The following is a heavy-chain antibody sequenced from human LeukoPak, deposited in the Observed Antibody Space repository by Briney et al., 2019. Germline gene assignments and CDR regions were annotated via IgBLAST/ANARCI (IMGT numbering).Heavy chain of an antibody. J-gene: IGHJ5*02. CDR3: ARRDDYGDLNWFDP. V-gene: IGHV1-18*01. CDR1: GYAFTSYG. CDR2: ISAYNGNT. Sequence: GASVKVSCKASGYAFTSYGISWVRQAPGQGLEWMGWISAYNGNTNYAQKLQGRVTMTTDTSTSTAYMELRSLRSDDTAVYYCARRDDYGDLNWFDPWGQGTLVTVSS. D-gene: IGHD4-17*01.